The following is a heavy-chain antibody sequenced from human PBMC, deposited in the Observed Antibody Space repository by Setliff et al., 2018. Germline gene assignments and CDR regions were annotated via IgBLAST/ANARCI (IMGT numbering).Heavy chain of an antibody. CDR2: VNSDGSST. D-gene: IGHD3-22*01. Sequence: PGGSLRLSCAASGFTFVNYWMHWVRQAPGKGLVWVSRVNSDGSSTIYADSVKGRFTISRDNAENTLYLQMNSLRPDDTALYYCAKESIDYYDSSGSLSTPFDYWGQGTLVTVSS. J-gene: IGHJ4*02. CDR3: AKESIDYYDSSGSLSTPFDY. V-gene: IGHV3-74*01. CDR1: GFTFVNYW.